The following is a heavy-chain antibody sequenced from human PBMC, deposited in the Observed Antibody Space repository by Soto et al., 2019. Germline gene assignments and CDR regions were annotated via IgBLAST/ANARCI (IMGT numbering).Heavy chain of an antibody. Sequence: QVQLQQWGAGLLKPSETLSLTCAVYGGSFSGYYWSWIRQPPGKGLEWIGEINHSGSTNYNPSLKSRVTISVDTSQNQFSLKLSSVTAADTAVYYCARLVVVAATHYYYYYYMDVWGKGTTVTVSS. CDR2: INHSGST. CDR3: ARLVVVAATHYYYYYYMDV. D-gene: IGHD2-15*01. J-gene: IGHJ6*03. V-gene: IGHV4-34*01. CDR1: GGSFSGYY.